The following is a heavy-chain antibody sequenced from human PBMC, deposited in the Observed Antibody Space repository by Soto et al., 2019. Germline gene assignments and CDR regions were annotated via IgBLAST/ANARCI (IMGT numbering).Heavy chain of an antibody. CDR1: GYILTSYG. CDR2: INPPDSYS. J-gene: IGHJ3*02. Sequence: GASLKISCKSSGYILTSYGISWVRQVPGKGLEWMGMINPPDSYSTHSPSPKGHVTISVDKSISTVYLQWSSLKPSDTAMYDCVTHISSSSAFDMWGQGRMVTV. CDR3: VTHISSSSAFDM. V-gene: IGHV5-10-1*01. D-gene: IGHD2-2*01.